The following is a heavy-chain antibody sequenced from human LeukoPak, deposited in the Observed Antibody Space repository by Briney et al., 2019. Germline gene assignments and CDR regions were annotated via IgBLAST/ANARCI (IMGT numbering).Heavy chain of an antibody. Sequence: SGTLSPTCTVSGASISNYYWSWIRQSPGKGLEWIGYMLYSGSTNQNPSLRSRVTISVDTSKNQFSLKLSSVTAADTAVYYCAREWELGDWFDPWGQGTLVTVSS. CDR2: MLYSGST. CDR1: GASISNYY. D-gene: IGHD1-26*01. CDR3: AREWELGDWFDP. J-gene: IGHJ5*02. V-gene: IGHV4-59*01.